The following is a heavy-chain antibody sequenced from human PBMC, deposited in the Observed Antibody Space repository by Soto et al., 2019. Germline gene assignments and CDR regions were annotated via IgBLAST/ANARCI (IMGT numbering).Heavy chain of an antibody. Sequence: QVQLVESGGGVVQPGRSLRLSCAASGFILSTYAMYWVRQAPGKGLEWVAVISYDGNNKYYADSVKGRFTISRDNSKNTLYLPMNSLRAEDTAVYYCARAGCDGGSCYTLVGLSYGMAVWGQGTTVTVSS. D-gene: IGHD2-15*01. CDR3: ARAGCDGGSCYTLVGLSYGMAV. CDR1: GFILSTYA. CDR2: ISYDGNNK. J-gene: IGHJ6*02. V-gene: IGHV3-30-3*01.